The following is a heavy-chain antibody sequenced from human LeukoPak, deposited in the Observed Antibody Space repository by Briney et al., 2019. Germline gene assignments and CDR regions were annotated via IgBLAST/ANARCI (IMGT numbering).Heavy chain of an antibody. J-gene: IGHJ4*02. D-gene: IGHD3-16*02. CDR3: ARQRDVWGSYRYYGY. CDR1: GGSFSGYY. CDR2: INHSGST. V-gene: IGHV4-34*01. Sequence: PSETLSLPCAVYGGSFSGYYWSWIRQPPGKGLEWIGEINHSGSTNYNPSLKSRVTISVDTSKNQFSLKLSSVTAADTAAYYCARQRDVWGSYRYYGYWGQGTLVTVSS.